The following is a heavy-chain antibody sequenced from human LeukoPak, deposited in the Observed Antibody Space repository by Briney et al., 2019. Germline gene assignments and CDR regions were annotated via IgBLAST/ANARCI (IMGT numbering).Heavy chain of an antibody. CDR2: ISYDGSNK. V-gene: IGHV3-30*18. J-gene: IGHJ4*02. CDR3: AKGEGIAVYYFDY. D-gene: IGHD2-15*01. Sequence: GGSLRLSCAASGFTFSSYGMHWVRQAPGKGLEWVAVISYDGSNKYYADSVKGRFTISRDNSKNTLYLQMNSLRAEDTAVYYCAKGEGIAVYYFDYWGQGTLVTVSS. CDR1: GFTFSSYG.